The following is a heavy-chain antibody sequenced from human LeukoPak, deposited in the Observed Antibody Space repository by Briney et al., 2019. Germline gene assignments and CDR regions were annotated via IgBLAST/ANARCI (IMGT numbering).Heavy chain of an antibody. CDR2: ISGSGDST. D-gene: IGHD3-22*01. CDR1: GFTFSSNA. V-gene: IGHV3-23*01. J-gene: IGHJ4*02. CDR3: ALRSGSGYYPCDY. Sequence: GGSLRLSCAASGFTFSSNAMTWARQAPGKGLEWVSVISGSGDSTYYADSVKGRFTISRDYSKNTLYLQMNSLRVEDTAVYYCALRSGSGYYPCDYWGQGTLVTVSS.